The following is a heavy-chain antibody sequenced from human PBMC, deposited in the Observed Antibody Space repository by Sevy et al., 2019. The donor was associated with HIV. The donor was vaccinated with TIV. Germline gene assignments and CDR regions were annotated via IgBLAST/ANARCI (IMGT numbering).Heavy chain of an antibody. D-gene: IGHD3-22*01. CDR3: ARVKARGTYYYDSSEEMAYYFDY. V-gene: IGHV3-21*01. CDR1: GFTFSSYS. J-gene: IGHJ4*02. Sequence: GGSLRLSCAVSGFTFSSYSMNWVRQAPGKGLEWVSSISSSSSYIYYADSVKGRFTISRDNAKNSLYLQMNSLRAEDTAVYYCARVKARGTYYYDSSEEMAYYFDYWGQGTLVTVSS. CDR2: ISSSSSYI.